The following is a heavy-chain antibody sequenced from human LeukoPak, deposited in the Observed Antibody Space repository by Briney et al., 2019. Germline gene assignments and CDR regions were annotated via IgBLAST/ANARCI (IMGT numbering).Heavy chain of an antibody. V-gene: IGHV4-61*01. Sequence: SETLSLTCTVSGGSISSGSYYWSWIRQPPGKGLEWIGYIYYSGSTNYNPSLKSRVTISVDTSKNQFSLKLSSVTAADTAVYYCARGNPVLRFLEWSYNWFDPWGQGTLVTVSS. CDR3: ARGNPVLRFLEWSYNWFDP. D-gene: IGHD3-3*01. J-gene: IGHJ5*02. CDR1: GGSISSGSYY. CDR2: IYYSGST.